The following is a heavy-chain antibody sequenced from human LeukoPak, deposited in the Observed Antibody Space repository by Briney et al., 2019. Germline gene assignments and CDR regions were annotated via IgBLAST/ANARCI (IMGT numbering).Heavy chain of an antibody. D-gene: IGHD4-4*01. J-gene: IGHJ4*02. CDR1: NFTFTAYN. Sequence: GGSLRLSCVAYNFTFTAYNMNWVRQVAGKGLEWISYINYSRNKISYADSVKGRFSVSRDNDKNAVYLQMNSLTDEDTAIYYCARDWGYGYSDQWGQGTLVTVSS. CDR2: INYSRNKI. CDR3: ARDWGYGYSDQ. V-gene: IGHV3-48*02.